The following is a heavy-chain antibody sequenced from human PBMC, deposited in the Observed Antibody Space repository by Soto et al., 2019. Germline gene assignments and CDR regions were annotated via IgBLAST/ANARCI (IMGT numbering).Heavy chain of an antibody. D-gene: IGHD4-17*01. V-gene: IGHV3-23*01. CDR2: ISGSGCIT. CDR3: AKVYGDYAYYYYYMDV. CDR1: GFTFSSYA. Sequence: EVQLLEAGGGLVQPGGSLRLSCAASGFTFSSYAMSWVRQAPGKGLEWVSAISGSGCITYYEDSVKGRFTISRDNSKNTLYLQMNSLRAEDKAVYYCAKVYGDYAYYYYYMDVWGKGTTVTVSS. J-gene: IGHJ6*03.